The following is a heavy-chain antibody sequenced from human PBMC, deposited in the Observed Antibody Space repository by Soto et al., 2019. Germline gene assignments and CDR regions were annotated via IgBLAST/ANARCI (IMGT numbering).Heavy chain of an antibody. Sequence: QVQLVQSGAEVKKSGSSVKVSCKASGGTFRNYTISWVRQAPGQGLEWMGRIIPILGIANYPQKFQGRVPITADKSTNTAYLELSSLRSEDTAMYYCAKVSEMGSVTEGYYYYMDVWGKGTTVTVSS. V-gene: IGHV1-69*02. J-gene: IGHJ6*03. CDR2: IIPILGIA. CDR3: AKVSEMGSVTEGYYYYMDV. CDR1: GGTFRNYT. D-gene: IGHD3-10*01.